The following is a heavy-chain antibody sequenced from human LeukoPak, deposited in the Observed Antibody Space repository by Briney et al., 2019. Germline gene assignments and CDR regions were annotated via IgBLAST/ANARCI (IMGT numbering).Heavy chain of an antibody. CDR3: ARDRPLLRFLEWHSWFDP. Sequence: GSLRLSCAASGFTYSTYYMSWIRQPPGKGLEWVASIYYSGSTYYNPSLKSRVTLSIDTSKNPFSLKMSSVTAADTAVYYCARDRPLLRFLEWHSWFDPGGQGTLATV. V-gene: IGHV4-39*07. CDR1: GFTYSTYY. D-gene: IGHD3-3*01. CDR2: IYYSGST. J-gene: IGHJ5*02.